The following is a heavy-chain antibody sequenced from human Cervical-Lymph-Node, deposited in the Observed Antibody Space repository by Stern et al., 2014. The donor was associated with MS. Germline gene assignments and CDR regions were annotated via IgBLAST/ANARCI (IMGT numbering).Heavy chain of an antibody. J-gene: IGHJ4*02. D-gene: IGHD2/OR15-2a*01. CDR3: ARIPYYFVGFDY. Sequence: QVQLQQWGAGLLKPSETLSLTCGISGGPFVGYYWTWVRQAPGKGLAWIGGLNQRGTSPYNPSLKSRVPLSGDTSRNQFSLTLTSVTAADTAVYYCARIPYYFVGFDYWGQGTLVTVSS. V-gene: IGHV4-34*01. CDR1: GGPFVGYY. CDR2: LNQRGTS.